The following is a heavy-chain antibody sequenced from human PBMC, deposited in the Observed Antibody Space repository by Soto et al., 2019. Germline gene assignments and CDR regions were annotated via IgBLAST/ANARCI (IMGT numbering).Heavy chain of an antibody. CDR3: ARAYRDYVAIDI. J-gene: IGHJ3*02. CDR2: ISSSSSYI. CDR1: GFTFSSYT. D-gene: IGHD4-17*01. V-gene: IGHV3-21*01. Sequence: PGGSLRLSCAASGFTFSSYTMNWVCQAPGKGLEWVSSISSSSSYIYNADSVKGRFTISRDNAKNSLFLQMNSLRAEDTAVYYCARAYRDYVAIDIWGQGTMVTVSS.